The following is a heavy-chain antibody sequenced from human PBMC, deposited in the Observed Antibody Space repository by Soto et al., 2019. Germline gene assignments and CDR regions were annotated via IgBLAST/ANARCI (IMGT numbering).Heavy chain of an antibody. CDR2: ISYDGSNK. V-gene: IGHV3-30-3*01. Sequence: GGSLRLSCAASGFTFSSYAMHWVRQAPGKGLEWVAVISYDGSNKYYADSVKGRFTISRDNSKNTLYLQMNSLRAEDTAVYYCARDHIVGATIHTDYWGQGTLVTVSS. CDR3: ARDHIVGATIHTDY. D-gene: IGHD1-26*01. CDR1: GFTFSSYA. J-gene: IGHJ4*02.